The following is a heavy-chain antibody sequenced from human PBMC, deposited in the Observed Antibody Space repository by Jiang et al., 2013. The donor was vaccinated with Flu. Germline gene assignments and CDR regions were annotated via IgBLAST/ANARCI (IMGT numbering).Heavy chain of an antibody. J-gene: IGHJ6*02. CDR2: ISSSSSYI. CDR1: GFTFSSYS. V-gene: IGHV3-21*01. CDR3: ARDLTPWSGGDLIPALISGMDV. D-gene: IGHD3-16*01. Sequence: VQLLESGGGLVKPGGSLRLSCAASGFTFSSYSMNWVRQAPGKGLEWVSSISSSSSYIYYADSVKGRFTISRDNAKNSLYLQMNSLRAEDTAVYYCARDLTPWSGGDLIPALISGMDVWGQGTTVTVSS.